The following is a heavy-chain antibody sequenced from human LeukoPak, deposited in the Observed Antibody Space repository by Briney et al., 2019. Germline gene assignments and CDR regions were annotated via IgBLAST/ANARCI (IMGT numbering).Heavy chain of an antibody. V-gene: IGHV1-46*01. D-gene: IGHD6-19*01. CDR3: ARDSSGWYNWFDP. CDR2: INPSGGST. Sequence: ASVKVSCKASGYTFTSYYMHWVRQAPGQGLEWMGIINPSGGSTSYAQKFQGRVTMTRDMSTSTVYMELSSLRSGDTAVYYCARDSSGWYNWFDPWGQGTLVTVSS. CDR1: GYTFTSYY. J-gene: IGHJ5*02.